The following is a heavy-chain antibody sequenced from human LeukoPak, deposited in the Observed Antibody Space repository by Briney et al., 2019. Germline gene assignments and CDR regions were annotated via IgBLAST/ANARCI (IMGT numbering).Heavy chain of an antibody. Sequence: GALVKVSCKASGYTFTSYDVNWVRQATGQGLEWMGWMNPNSGNTGYAQKFQGRVIMTMNTSITTAYMDLSSLKSEDTAVYYCARALSWTTESYYYMDVWGKGTTVTVSS. J-gene: IGHJ6*03. CDR1: GYTFTSYD. V-gene: IGHV1-8*01. D-gene: IGHD3/OR15-3a*01. CDR3: ARALSWTTESYYYMDV. CDR2: MNPNSGNT.